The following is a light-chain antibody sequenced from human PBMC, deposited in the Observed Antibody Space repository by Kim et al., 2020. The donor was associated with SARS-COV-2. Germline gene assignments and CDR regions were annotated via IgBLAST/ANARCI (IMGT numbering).Light chain of an antibody. J-gene: IGLJ3*02. CDR3: NSRDSSGNLLV. CDR1: SLRSYY. CDR2: GKN. Sequence: LVKTMRITGQGDSLRSYYASWYQQKPGRAPVLVIYGKNNRPSGMPDRFSGSSTGNTAALTITGAQAEEEADYYCNSRDSSGNLLVFGGGTKLTVL. V-gene: IGLV3-19*01.